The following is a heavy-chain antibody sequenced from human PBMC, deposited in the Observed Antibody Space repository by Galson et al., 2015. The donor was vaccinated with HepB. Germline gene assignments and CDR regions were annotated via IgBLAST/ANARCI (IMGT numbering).Heavy chain of an antibody. D-gene: IGHD3-22*01. J-gene: IGHJ4*02. V-gene: IGHV3-30*04. CDR1: GFTFSSYA. CDR3: ARDEGYYDSSGPGY. Sequence: SLRLSCAASGFTFSSYAMHWVRQAPGKGLEWVAVISYDGSNKYYADSVKGRFTISRDNSKNTLYLQMNSLRAEDTAVYYCARDEGYYDSSGPGYWGQGTLVTVSS. CDR2: ISYDGSNK.